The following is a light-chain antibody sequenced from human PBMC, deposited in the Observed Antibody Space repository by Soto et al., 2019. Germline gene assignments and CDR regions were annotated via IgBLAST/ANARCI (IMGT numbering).Light chain of an antibody. V-gene: IGLV2-14*01. CDR1: SSDVGGYNY. Sequence: GASSDVGGYNYVSWYQQHPGKAPKVMIYEVTNRPSGVSNRFSGSKSGNTASLTISGLQAEDEADYYCSSYTSSTTRVFGGGTKVTVL. CDR2: EVT. J-gene: IGLJ3*02. CDR3: SSYTSSTTRV.